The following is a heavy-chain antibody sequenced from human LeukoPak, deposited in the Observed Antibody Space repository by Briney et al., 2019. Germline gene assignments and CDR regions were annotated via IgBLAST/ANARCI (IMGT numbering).Heavy chain of an antibody. CDR3: ARGVYTMIVVVPFDY. D-gene: IGHD3-22*01. V-gene: IGHV1-2*06. Sequence: ASVKVSCKGSGYTFTGYYMHWGRQAPGQGLEWMGRINPNSGGTNYAQNFQGRVTMTRDTSISTAYMELSRLRSDDTAVYYCARGVYTMIVVVPFDYWGQGTLVTVSS. J-gene: IGHJ4*02. CDR2: INPNSGGT. CDR1: GYTFTGYY.